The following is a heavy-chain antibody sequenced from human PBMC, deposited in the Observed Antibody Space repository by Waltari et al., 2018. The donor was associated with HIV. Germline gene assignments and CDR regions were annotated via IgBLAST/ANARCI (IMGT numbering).Heavy chain of an antibody. CDR2: INWHSRNI. Sequence: EVQLVESGGGLVQPGGSLRLSCAASGFSFDNYAMNWVRQAPGKGLEWVAGINWHSRNIDNGDAVKGLFTNSRENAKSSLFLQMNSLRIEDTALYYGAKVHVAASGTQRGGFDIWGQGSMVTVSS. V-gene: IGHV3-9*01. CDR1: GFSFDNYA. D-gene: IGHD6-13*01. CDR3: AKVHVAASGTQRGGFDI. J-gene: IGHJ3*02.